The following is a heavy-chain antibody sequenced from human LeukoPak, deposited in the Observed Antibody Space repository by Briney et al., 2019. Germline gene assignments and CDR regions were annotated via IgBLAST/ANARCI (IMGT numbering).Heavy chain of an antibody. Sequence: ASVKVSCKASGGTFSSYAISWVRQAPGQGLEWMGGIIPIFGTANYAQKFKGRVTITADESTSTAYMELSSLRSEDTAVYYCARVGRYSGSYLPPIEDVWGQGTTVTVSS. CDR3: ARVGRYSGSYLPPIEDV. J-gene: IGHJ6*02. CDR1: GGTFSSYA. D-gene: IGHD1-26*01. V-gene: IGHV1-69*13. CDR2: IIPIFGTA.